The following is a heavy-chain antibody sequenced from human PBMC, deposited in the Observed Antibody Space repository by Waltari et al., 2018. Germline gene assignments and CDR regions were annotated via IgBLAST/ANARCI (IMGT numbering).Heavy chain of an antibody. D-gene: IGHD3-10*01. Sequence: QVQVVPSGAEVKKPGASVRVSCQASGSTFTGYDMHWVRQVPGQGLEWMGWINPNSGDTNYAQKFQDRVTMTSDTSIDTAYMELRRLRSDDTAVYYCARERGRSEWYGVDYWGQGTLVTVSS. V-gene: IGHV1-2*02. J-gene: IGHJ4*02. CDR1: GSTFTGYD. CDR3: ARERGRSEWYGVDY. CDR2: INPNSGDT.